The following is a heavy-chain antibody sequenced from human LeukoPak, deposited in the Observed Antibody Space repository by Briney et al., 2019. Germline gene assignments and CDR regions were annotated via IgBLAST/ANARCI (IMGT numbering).Heavy chain of an antibody. V-gene: IGHV3-64D*08. CDR2: IGPNGAGT. Sequence: QPGGSLRLSCSASGFTFSPFSMRWVRPAPGKGLEYVSAIGPNGAGTYYADSVKGRFTISRDNSKNTLYLQMNSLRTEDTAVYYCVYDLHSGVAFWGQGILVAVSS. D-gene: IGHD6-19*01. J-gene: IGHJ4*02. CDR1: GFTFSPFS. CDR3: VYDLHSGVAF.